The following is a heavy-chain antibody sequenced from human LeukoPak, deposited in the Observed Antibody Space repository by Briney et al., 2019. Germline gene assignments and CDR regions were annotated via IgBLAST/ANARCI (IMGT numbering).Heavy chain of an antibody. CDR1: GFTFSSYA. V-gene: IGHV3-23*01. D-gene: IGHD3-22*01. J-gene: IGHJ5*02. Sequence: PGGSLRLSCAASGFTFSSYAMSWVRQAPGKGLEWVSAISGSGGSTYYADSVKGGFTISRDNSKNTLYLQMNSLRAEDTAVYYCAKEGWDYYDSSGYYYSWFDPWGQGTLVTVSS. CDR3: AKEGWDYYDSSGYYYSWFDP. CDR2: ISGSGGST.